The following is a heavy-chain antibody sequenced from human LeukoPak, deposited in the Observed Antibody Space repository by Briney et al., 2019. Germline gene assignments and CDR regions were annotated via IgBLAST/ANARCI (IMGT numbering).Heavy chain of an antibody. CDR3: AKDMGNRGYSYGYPGY. J-gene: IGHJ4*02. Sequence: QPGGSLRLSCAASGFTFDDYAMHWVRQAPGKGLEWVSLISGDGGSIYYADSVKGRFTISRDNSKNSLYLQMNSLRTEDTALYYCAKDMGNRGYSYGYPGYWGQGTLVTVSS. D-gene: IGHD5-18*01. V-gene: IGHV3-43*02. CDR2: ISGDGGSI. CDR1: GFTFDDYA.